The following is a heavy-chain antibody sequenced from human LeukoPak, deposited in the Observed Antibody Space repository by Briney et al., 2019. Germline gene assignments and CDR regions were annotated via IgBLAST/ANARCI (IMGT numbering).Heavy chain of an antibody. CDR2: MNPNSGNA. CDR3: GRPLQRGSWTQRALDY. J-gene: IGHJ4*02. CDR1: GYTFTSYD. D-gene: IGHD3-10*01. V-gene: IGHV1-8*01. Sequence: ASVKVSCKASGYTFTSYDISWVRQATGQGIEWMGWMNPNSGNAGYAQRFQGRVTMTRNNSISTAYMELTSLRSEDTAVYYCGRPLQRGSWTQRALDYWGQGTLVTVSS.